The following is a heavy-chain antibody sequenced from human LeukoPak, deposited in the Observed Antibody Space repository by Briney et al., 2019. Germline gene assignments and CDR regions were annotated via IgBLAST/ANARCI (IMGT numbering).Heavy chain of an antibody. D-gene: IGHD4-11*01. Sequence: SETLSLTCAVYGGSFSGYYWSWIRQPPGKGLEWIGEINHSGSTNYNPSLKSRVTISVDTSKNQFSLKLSSVTAADTAVYYCARGRGSNYWYWGQGTLVTVSS. CDR1: GGSFSGYY. J-gene: IGHJ4*02. CDR3: ARGRGSNYWY. CDR2: INHSGST. V-gene: IGHV4-34*01.